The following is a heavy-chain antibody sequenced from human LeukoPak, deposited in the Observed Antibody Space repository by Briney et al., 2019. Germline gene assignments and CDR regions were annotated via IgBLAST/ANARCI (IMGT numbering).Heavy chain of an antibody. J-gene: IGHJ3*02. Sequence: SETLSLTCTVSGGSVSSYYWSWIRQPPGEGLEWIAYIYNSGSTNYNLSLKSRVTIPVDTSKNQFSLKLSSVTAADTAVYYCVRDWEGFNFDIWGQGTMVTVSS. CDR2: IYNSGST. V-gene: IGHV4-59*02. D-gene: IGHD1-26*01. CDR1: GGSVSSYY. CDR3: VRDWEGFNFDI.